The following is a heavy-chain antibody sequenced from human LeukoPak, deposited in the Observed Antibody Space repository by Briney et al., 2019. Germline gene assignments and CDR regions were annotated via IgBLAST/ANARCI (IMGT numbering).Heavy chain of an antibody. CDR2: IYTSGST. Sequence: SETLSLTCTVSGGSISSYDWNWIRQPAGKGLEWIGRIYTSGSTNYNPSLKSRVTMSIDTSKNHFSLKLSSVTAADTAVYYCARLSGSGTMFWAFDIWGQGTMVTVSS. J-gene: IGHJ3*02. D-gene: IGHD3-10*01. CDR1: GGSISSYD. V-gene: IGHV4-4*07. CDR3: ARLSGSGTMFWAFDI.